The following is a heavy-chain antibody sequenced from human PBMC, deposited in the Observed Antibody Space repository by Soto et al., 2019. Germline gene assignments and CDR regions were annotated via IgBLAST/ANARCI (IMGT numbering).Heavy chain of an antibody. CDR1: GFNFSDSA. V-gene: IGHV3-73*01. CDR3: TARGGDSLQDI. D-gene: IGHD4-17*01. J-gene: IGHJ4*02. CDR2: IRGRSKKFAT. Sequence: EVQLVESGGGLVQPGGSLKVSCAGLGFNFSDSALHWVRQPSGKGLEWIGRIRGRSKKFATSYVTSVRGRFSLSRDVSRNTAYLQMNSLRDDDTGVYFCTARGGDSLQDIWGQGTLVTVSS.